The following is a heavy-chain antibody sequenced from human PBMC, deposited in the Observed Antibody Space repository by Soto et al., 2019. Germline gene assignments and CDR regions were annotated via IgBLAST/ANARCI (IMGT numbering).Heavy chain of an antibody. CDR3: ARGELATSESINWFDP. D-gene: IGHD5-12*01. Sequence: ASVKVSCKASGYTFTGYYMHWVRQAPGQGLEWMGWINPNSGGTNYAQKFQGWVTMTRDTSISTAYMELSRLRSDDTAMYYCARGELATSESINWFDPWGQGTLVTVSS. CDR1: GYTFTGYY. CDR2: INPNSGGT. V-gene: IGHV1-2*04. J-gene: IGHJ5*02.